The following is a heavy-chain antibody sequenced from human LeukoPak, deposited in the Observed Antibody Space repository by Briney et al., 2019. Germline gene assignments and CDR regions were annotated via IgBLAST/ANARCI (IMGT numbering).Heavy chain of an antibody. V-gene: IGHV4-4*02. J-gene: IGHJ6*03. CDR1: GGSISSSTNW. D-gene: IGHD2-8*01. CDR2: IYHSGGT. CDR3: ATNGYYCMDV. Sequence: SETLSLTCAVSGGSISSSTNWWSWVRQPPGKGLEWIGEIYHSGGTNYNPSLKSRITISVDKSQNQFSLKVNSLTAADTAVYYCATNGYYCMDVWGKGTTVTVSS.